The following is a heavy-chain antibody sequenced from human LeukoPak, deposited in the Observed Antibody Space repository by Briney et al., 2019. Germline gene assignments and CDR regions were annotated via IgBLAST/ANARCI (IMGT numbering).Heavy chain of an antibody. CDR3: ARTGFDLWSGYYGARYFFDY. J-gene: IGHJ4*02. CDR2: AGSSGSPM. V-gene: IGHV3-11*01. D-gene: IGHD3-3*01. Sequence: PGGSLRLSCAASGFTFSDYYMSWIRQAPGKGLEWISYAGSSGSPMNYADSVKGRFTISKDNAKNSLYLQMNSLRAEDTAMYYRARTGFDLWSGYYGARYFFDYWGQGTLVTVSS. CDR1: GFTFSDYY.